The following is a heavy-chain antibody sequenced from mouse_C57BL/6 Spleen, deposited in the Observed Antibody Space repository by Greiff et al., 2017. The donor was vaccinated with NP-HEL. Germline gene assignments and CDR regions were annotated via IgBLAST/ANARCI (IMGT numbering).Heavy chain of an antibody. CDR2: IYPGDGDT. V-gene: IGHV1-82*01. Sequence: VKLQESGPELVKPGASVKISCKASGYAFSSSWMNWVKQRPGKGLEWIGRIYPGDGDTNYNGKFKGKATLTADKSSSTAYMQLSSLTSEDSAVYFCAREGTGDYWGQGTTLTVSS. CDR1: GYAFSSSW. CDR3: AREGTGDY. J-gene: IGHJ2*01. D-gene: IGHD3-3*01.